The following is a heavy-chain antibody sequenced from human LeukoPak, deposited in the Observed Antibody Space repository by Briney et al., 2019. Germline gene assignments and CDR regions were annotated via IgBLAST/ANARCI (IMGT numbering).Heavy chain of an antibody. V-gene: IGHV4-34*01. Sequence: PSETLSLTCAVYGASFSAYYWSWIRQPPGKGLEWIGEINHSGSTNYNPSLKSRVTISVDTSKNQFSLKLSSVTAADTAVYYCARGLYQLLWSYYFDYWGQGTLVTVSS. CDR1: GASFSAYY. D-gene: IGHD2-2*01. CDR2: INHSGST. J-gene: IGHJ4*02. CDR3: ARGLYQLLWSYYFDY.